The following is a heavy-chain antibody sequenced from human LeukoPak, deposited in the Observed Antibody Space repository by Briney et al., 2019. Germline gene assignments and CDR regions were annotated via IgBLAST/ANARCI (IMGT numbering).Heavy chain of an antibody. CDR2: ISYSGST. CDR1: GGSISGYY. CDR3: ARLRPYYYDSSGYYPF. J-gene: IGHJ4*02. D-gene: IGHD3-22*01. V-gene: IGHV4-59*12. Sequence: SETLSLTCIVSGGSISGYYWSWIRQPPGKGMEWIGYISYSGSTFYNPSLKSRVTISVDTSKNQFSLKLSSVTAADTAVYYCARLRPYYYDSSGYYPFWGQGTLVTVSS.